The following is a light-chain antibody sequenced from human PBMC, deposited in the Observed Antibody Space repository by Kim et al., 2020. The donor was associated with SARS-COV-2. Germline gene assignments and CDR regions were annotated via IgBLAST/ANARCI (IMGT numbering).Light chain of an antibody. CDR1: QSVSSSY. Sequence: EIVLTQSPGTLSLSPGERATLSCRASQSVSSSYLAWYQQKPGQAPRLLIYGASSRATGIPDRFSGSGSGTDFTLTISRLEAEDFAVYYCQQYGSSPTFGQGTKLEI. J-gene: IGKJ2*01. CDR2: GAS. CDR3: QQYGSSPT. V-gene: IGKV3-20*01.